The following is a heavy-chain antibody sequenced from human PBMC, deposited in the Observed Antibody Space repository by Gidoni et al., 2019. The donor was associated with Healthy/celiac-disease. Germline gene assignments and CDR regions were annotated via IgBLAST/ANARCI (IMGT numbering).Heavy chain of an antibody. D-gene: IGHD4-17*01. CDR1: GGTFRSYA. CDR3: ARVVQTGDSDIHV. J-gene: IGHJ6*02. Sequence: QVQLVQSGAEVKKPGSSVKGSCKPSGGTFRSYAISWVRQAPGQGLEWMGGIIPIFGTANYAQKFQGRVTITADESTRTAYLELSSLRSEDTAVYSCARVVQTGDSDIHVWGQGTTVTVSS. V-gene: IGHV1-69*01. CDR2: IIPIFGTA.